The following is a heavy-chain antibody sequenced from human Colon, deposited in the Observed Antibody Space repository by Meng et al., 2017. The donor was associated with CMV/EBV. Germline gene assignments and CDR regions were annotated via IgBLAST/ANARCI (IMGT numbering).Heavy chain of an antibody. Sequence: GESLKISCAASGFTFSSYEMNWVRQAPGKGLEWVAFISYDGRNKYYADSVKGRFTISTDNSENTLYLQMNSLRAEDTALYYCATGGWQQPRFDYWGQGTLVTVSS. CDR1: GFTFSSYE. J-gene: IGHJ4*02. CDR3: ATGGWQQPRFDY. CDR2: ISYDGRNK. V-gene: IGHV3-30*04. D-gene: IGHD5-24*01.